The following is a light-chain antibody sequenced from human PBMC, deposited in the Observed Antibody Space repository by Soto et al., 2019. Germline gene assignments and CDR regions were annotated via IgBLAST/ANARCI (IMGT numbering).Light chain of an antibody. Sequence: DIVMTQSPLSLPVTPGEPASISCRSSQSLLHSNGYNYLDWYLQKPGQSPQLLIYLGSNRASGVPDRFSGSGSGTDFTLNISRVEAEDVGVYYCMQALQTLLLTFGGGTKVEIK. CDR1: QSLLHSNGYNY. CDR3: MQALQTLLLT. V-gene: IGKV2-28*01. J-gene: IGKJ4*01. CDR2: LGS.